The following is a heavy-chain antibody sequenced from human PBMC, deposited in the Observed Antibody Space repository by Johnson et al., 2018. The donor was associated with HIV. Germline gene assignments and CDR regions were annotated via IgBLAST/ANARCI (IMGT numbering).Heavy chain of an antibody. Sequence: VQLVESGGGLVQPGGSLRLSCAASGFIFSDYYMSWVRQAPGKGLEWVSGTSGSGGSTYYADSVKGRFTISRDNAKNTLYLQMGSLRAEDMAVYYCARGGRGYSYSYAFDIWGQGTMVTVSS. D-gene: IGHD5-18*01. CDR3: ARGGRGYSYSYAFDI. J-gene: IGHJ3*02. V-gene: IGHV3-66*02. CDR2: TSGSGGST. CDR1: GFIFSDYY.